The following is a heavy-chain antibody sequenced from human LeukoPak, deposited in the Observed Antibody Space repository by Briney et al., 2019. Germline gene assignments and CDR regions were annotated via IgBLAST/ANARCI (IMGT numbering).Heavy chain of an antibody. CDR2: IYTSGST. CDR1: GGSISSGSYY. D-gene: IGHD1-26*01. V-gene: IGHV4-61*02. Sequence: PSETLSLTCTVSGGSISSGSYYWSWIRQPAGKGLEWIGRIYTSGSTNYNPSLESRVTISVDTSKNQFSLKLSSVTAADTAVYYCARQLPNRAPGGRLEGIDYWGQGTLVTVSS. CDR3: ARQLPNRAPGGRLEGIDY. J-gene: IGHJ4*02.